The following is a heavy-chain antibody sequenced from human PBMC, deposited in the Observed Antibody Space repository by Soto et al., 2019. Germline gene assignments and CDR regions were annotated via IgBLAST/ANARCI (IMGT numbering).Heavy chain of an antibody. J-gene: IGHJ5*02. Sequence: GSLRLSCEASGFPFNTYAMTWFRQLPGMGLEWVSTTSIGGNTDFAESVRGRFSVSRDNSKNTLHLQMTNLRAEDAAIYFCAKDLRPGLVVPTKSGFDPWGQGTRVTVSS. V-gene: IGHV3-23*01. D-gene: IGHD3-10*01. CDR3: AKDLRPGLVVPTKSGFDP. CDR1: GFPFNTYA. CDR2: TSIGGNT.